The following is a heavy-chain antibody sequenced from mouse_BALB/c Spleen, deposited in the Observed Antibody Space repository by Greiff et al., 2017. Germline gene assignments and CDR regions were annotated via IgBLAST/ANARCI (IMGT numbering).Heavy chain of an antibody. J-gene: IGHJ4*01. CDR1: GFTFSDYY. CDR2: ISDGGSYT. Sequence: EVKLMESGGGLVKPGGSLKLSCAASGFTFSDYYMYWVRQTPEKRLEWVATISDGGSYTYYPDSVKGRFTISRDNAKNNLYLQMSSLKSEDTAMYYCARDGDDGYAMDCWGQGTSVTVSS. D-gene: IGHD2-3*01. CDR3: ARDGDDGYAMDC. V-gene: IGHV5-4*02.